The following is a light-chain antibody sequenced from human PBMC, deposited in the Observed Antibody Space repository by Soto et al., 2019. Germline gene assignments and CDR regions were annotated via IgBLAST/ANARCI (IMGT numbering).Light chain of an antibody. CDR2: ATS. V-gene: IGKV1-9*01. CDR3: QHLNSSPRT. CDR1: QDISSY. J-gene: IGKJ3*01. Sequence: DIQLTQSPSFLSASIGDRVTITCRASQDISSYLAWYQQTPGKPPKLLIFATSTLQSGVPSRFSGSGSGTEFSLTISSLQPEDFATYYCQHLNSSPRTFGPGTKVDIK.